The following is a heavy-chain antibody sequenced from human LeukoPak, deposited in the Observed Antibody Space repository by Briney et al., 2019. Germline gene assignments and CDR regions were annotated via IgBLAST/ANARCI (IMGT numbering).Heavy chain of an antibody. V-gene: IGHV1-3*01. CDR3: AREIDRDDYNRFFDY. CDR1: GYTSTNYC. Sequence: GASVKVSCKASGYTSTNYCMNWVRQAPGQRLEWMGWINAGNGNTKYSQKFQGRVTITRDTSASTAYMEMRSLRSEDTAVYYCAREIDRDDYNRFFDYWGQGTLVTVSS. D-gene: IGHD5-24*01. CDR2: INAGNGNT. J-gene: IGHJ4*02.